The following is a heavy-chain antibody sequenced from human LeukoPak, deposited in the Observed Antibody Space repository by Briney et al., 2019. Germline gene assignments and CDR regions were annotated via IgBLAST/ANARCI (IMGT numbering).Heavy chain of an antibody. CDR3: ARRITMVRGWDY. CDR1: GGSISSYY. V-gene: IGHV4-59*01. Sequence: SETLSLTCTVSGGSISSYYWSWIRQPPGKGLEWIGYIYYSGSTNYNPSLKSRVTISVDTSKNQFSLKLSSVTAADTAVYYCARRITMVRGWDYWGQGTLVTVSS. D-gene: IGHD3-10*01. CDR2: IYYSGST. J-gene: IGHJ4*02.